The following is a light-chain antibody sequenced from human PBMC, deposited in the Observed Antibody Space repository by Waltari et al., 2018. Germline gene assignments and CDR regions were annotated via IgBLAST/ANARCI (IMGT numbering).Light chain of an antibody. J-gene: IGLJ2*01. CDR3: CSYAGIVV. Sequence: QSALTQPASVSGSPGQSITVSCTETRSDVGNYNLVSWYQQHPGTAPNLMIYEVSKRPSGVSNRFSGSKSGNTASLTISGLQAEDEADYYCCSYAGIVVFGGGTKLTVL. V-gene: IGLV2-23*02. CDR2: EVS. CDR1: RSDVGNYNL.